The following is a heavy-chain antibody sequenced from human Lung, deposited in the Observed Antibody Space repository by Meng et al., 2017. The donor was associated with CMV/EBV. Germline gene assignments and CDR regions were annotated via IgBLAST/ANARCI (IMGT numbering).Heavy chain of an antibody. J-gene: IGHJ4*02. V-gene: IGHV4-34*01. D-gene: IGHD6-6*01. CDR2: ISHAGTT. CDR3: ARVSSVSSSSL. CDR1: GGSIIGYF. Sequence: SXTXSLXCRVYGGSIIGYFWSWIRQPPGKGLEWIGDISHAGTTNYNRSLRSRVSLSLDMSKHQFSLNLSSLTAADTAVYFCARVSSVSSSSLWGQGTLVTVSS.